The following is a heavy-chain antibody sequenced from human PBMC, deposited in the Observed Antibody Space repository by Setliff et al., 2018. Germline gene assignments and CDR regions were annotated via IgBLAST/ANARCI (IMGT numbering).Heavy chain of an antibody. J-gene: IGHJ6*03. CDR1: GFTFSSYW. CDR2: IKQDGSEK. V-gene: IGHV3-7*01. Sequence: GGSLRLSCAASGFTFSSYWMSWVRQAPGKGLEWVANIKQDGSEKYYVDSVKGRFTSSRDNAKNSLYLQMNSLRAEDTAVYYCAREKMGTNYYYYYMDVWGKGTTVTVSS. CDR3: AREKMGTNYYYYYMDV. D-gene: IGHD1-1*01.